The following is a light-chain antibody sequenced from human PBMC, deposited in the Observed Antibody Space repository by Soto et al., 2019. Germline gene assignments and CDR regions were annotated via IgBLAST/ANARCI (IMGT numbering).Light chain of an antibody. CDR2: HAS. V-gene: IGKV1-5*01. CDR3: QQYNSYS. Sequence: QMTQSPSTLSGSVGDRVTITCRASQTISSWLAWYQQKPGTAPKVLIYHASNLQSGVPSRFSCSGSETELTLTISSLQPDDFATYYCQQYNSYSFGQGTKVDIK. J-gene: IGKJ1*01. CDR1: QTISSW.